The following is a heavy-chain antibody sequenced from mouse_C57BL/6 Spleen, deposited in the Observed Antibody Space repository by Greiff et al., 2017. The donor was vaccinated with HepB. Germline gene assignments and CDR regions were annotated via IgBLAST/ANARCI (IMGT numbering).Heavy chain of an antibody. V-gene: IGHV3-6*01. CDR1: GYSITSGYY. CDR2: ISYDGSN. CDR3: ARRDDYDGDYFDY. Sequence: VQLKESGPGLVKPSQSLSLTCSVTGYSITSGYYWNWIRQFPGNKLEWMGYISYDGSNNYNPSLKNRISITRDTSKNQFFLKLNSVTTEDTATYYCARRDDYDGDYFDYWGQGTTLTVSS. J-gene: IGHJ2*01. D-gene: IGHD2-4*01.